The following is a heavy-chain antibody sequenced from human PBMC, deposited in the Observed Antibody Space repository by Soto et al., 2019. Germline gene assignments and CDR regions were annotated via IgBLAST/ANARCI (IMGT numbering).Heavy chain of an antibody. J-gene: IGHJ4*02. CDR1: GYTFTSYD. V-gene: IGHV1-8*01. CDR2: MNPNSGNT. CDR3: ARGTRTADY. Sequence: QVQLVQSGAEVKKPGASMKVSCKASGYTFTSYDINWVRQGTAQGLEWMGWMNPNSGNTGYAQKFKSRVTMARNTYINPAYMELSSLRAEDTAVYYCARGTRTADYWGQGTLVTVSS.